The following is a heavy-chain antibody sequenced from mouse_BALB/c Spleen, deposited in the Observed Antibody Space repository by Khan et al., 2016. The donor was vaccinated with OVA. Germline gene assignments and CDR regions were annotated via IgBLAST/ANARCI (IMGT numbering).Heavy chain of an antibody. CDR2: ISYSGNT. J-gene: IGHJ2*01. CDR3: ARIQRGDFDY. V-gene: IGHV3-2*02. Sequence: EVKLEESGPGLVKPSQSLSLTCTVTGYSITSDYAWNWIRQFPGNKLEWMGYISYSGNTKSNPSLKSRISITRDTSKNQFFLQLNFVTIEDTATYYCARIQRGDFDYWGQGTTLTVSS. CDR1: GYSITSDYA.